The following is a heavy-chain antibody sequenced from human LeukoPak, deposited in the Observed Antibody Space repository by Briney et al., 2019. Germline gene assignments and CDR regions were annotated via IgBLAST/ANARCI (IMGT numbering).Heavy chain of an antibody. J-gene: IGHJ3*02. CDR2: ISSNSSYI. CDR1: GLTFSSYS. CDR3: ARTECSGGSCYKAFDI. D-gene: IGHD2-15*01. V-gene: IGHV3-21*01. Sequence: GGSLRLYCAASGLTFSSYSMNWVRQAPGKGLEWVSSISSNSSYIYYADSVKGRFTISRDNAKNSLYLQMNSLRAEDTAVYYCARTECSGGSCYKAFDIWGQGTMVTVSS.